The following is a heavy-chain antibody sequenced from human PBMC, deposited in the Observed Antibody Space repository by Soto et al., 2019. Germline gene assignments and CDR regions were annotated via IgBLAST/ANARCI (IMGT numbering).Heavy chain of an antibody. J-gene: IGHJ4*02. CDR3: AHNNYYGSGSVY. CDR1: GFSLSTSGMC. Sequence: SGPTLVNPTQTLTLTCTFSGFSLSTSGMCVSWIRQPPGKALEWLARIDWDDDKYYSTSLKSRLTITKDTPKNHVVLMMTDMDPVDTATYYCAHNNYYGSGSVYWGQGTLVTVSS. D-gene: IGHD3-10*01. V-gene: IGHV2-70*12. CDR2: IDWDDDK.